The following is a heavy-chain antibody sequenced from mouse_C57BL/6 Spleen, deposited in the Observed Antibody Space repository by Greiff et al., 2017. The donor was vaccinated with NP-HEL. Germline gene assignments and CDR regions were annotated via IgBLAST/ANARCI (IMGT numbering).Heavy chain of an antibody. D-gene: IGHD1-1*01. CDR2: IDPNSGGT. CDR3: ARGYGSPVQFAY. J-gene: IGHJ3*01. V-gene: IGHV1-72*01. Sequence: VQLQQPGAELVKPGASVKLSCTASGYTFTSYWMHWVKQRPGRGLEWIGRIDPNSGGTKYNEKFKSKATLTVDKTSSTAYMQLSSLTSEDSTVDYCARGYGSPVQFAYWGQGTLVTVSA. CDR1: GYTFTSYW.